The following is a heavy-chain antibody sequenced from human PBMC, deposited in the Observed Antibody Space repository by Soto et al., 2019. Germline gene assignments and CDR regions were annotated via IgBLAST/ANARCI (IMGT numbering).Heavy chain of an antibody. D-gene: IGHD3-22*01. J-gene: IGHJ3*02. V-gene: IGHV4-30-4*01. CDR3: AVVWRDTCGYWAFDI. Sequence: QVQLQESGPGLVKPSQTLSLTCTVSGASVSSGDYYWSWIRQPPGKGLEGIGYIYNSGNTYYNPSRKSHVALSLDTPKNLFSLTVISLTAADTAILYGAVVWRDTCGYWAFDIWGQVTMVTVSS. CDR2: IYNSGNT. CDR1: GASVSSGDYY.